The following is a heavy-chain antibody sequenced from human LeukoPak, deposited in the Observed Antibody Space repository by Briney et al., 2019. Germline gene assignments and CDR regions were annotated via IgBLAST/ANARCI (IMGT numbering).Heavy chain of an antibody. D-gene: IGHD3-10*01. CDR1: GYTFTSYG. J-gene: IGHJ4*02. V-gene: IGHV1-18*01. CDR3: ARVPPYYGPEAWFDY. Sequence: ASVKVSCKASGYTFTSYGISWVRQAPGQGLEWMGWISAYNGNTNYAQKLQGRVTMTTDTSTSTAYMELRSLRSDDTAVYCCARVPPYYGPEAWFDYWGQGTLVTVSS. CDR2: ISAYNGNT.